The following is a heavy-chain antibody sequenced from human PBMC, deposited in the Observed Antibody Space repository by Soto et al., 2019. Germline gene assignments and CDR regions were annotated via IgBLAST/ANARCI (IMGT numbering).Heavy chain of an antibody. CDR1: GGSIINYY. CDR3: ARHFSVDYFDY. V-gene: IGHV4-59*08. CDR2: IYDDGST. Sequence: SETLSLTCTVSGGSIINYYWSWIRQPPGKGLEWIGYIYDDGSTDYNPSLKSRVTISVDRSKNQFSLKRSSVTAADTAVYYCARHFSVDYFDYWGQGALVTVSS. J-gene: IGHJ4*02.